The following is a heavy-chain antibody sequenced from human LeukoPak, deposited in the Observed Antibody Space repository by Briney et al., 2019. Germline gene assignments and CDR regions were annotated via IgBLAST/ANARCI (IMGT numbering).Heavy chain of an antibody. CDR1: GYSFTSFG. CDR2: MNPNSGNT. V-gene: IGHV1-8*01. CDR3: ARDYYGSKSSSFDP. D-gene: IGHD3-10*01. J-gene: IGHJ5*02. Sequence: GASVKVSCKASGYSFTSFGMNWVRQAPGQGLEWLGWMNPNSGNTGYAQNFQGRVTMTRNTSISTAYMELSSLRSEDTAVYYCARDYYGSKSSSFDPWGQGTLVTVSS.